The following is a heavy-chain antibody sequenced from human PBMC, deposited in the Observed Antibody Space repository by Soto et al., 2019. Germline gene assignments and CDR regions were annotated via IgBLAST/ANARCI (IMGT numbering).Heavy chain of an antibody. J-gene: IGHJ6*02. CDR1: GGSISSSSYY. CDR3: ARRGWFSYYYYGMDV. V-gene: IGHV4-39*01. D-gene: IGHD6-19*01. Sequence: SETLSLTCTVSGGSISSSSYYWGWIRQPPGKGLEWIGSIYYSGSTYHNPSLKSRVTISVDTSKNQFSLKLSSVTAADTAVYYCARRGWFSYYYYGMDVWGQGTTVTVSS. CDR2: IYYSGST.